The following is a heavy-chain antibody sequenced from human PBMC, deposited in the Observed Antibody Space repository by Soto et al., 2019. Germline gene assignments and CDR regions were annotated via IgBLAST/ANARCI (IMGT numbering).Heavy chain of an antibody. V-gene: IGHV4-59*01. D-gene: IGHD3-10*01. CDR2: IYYSGST. Sequence: SETLSLTCTVSGGSISSYYWSWIRQPPGKGLEWIGYIYYSGSTNYNPSLKSRVTISVDTSKNQFSLKLSSVTAADTAMYYCARPMVRGVRTGFDYWGQGTLVTVSS. J-gene: IGHJ4*02. CDR1: GGSISSYY. CDR3: ARPMVRGVRTGFDY.